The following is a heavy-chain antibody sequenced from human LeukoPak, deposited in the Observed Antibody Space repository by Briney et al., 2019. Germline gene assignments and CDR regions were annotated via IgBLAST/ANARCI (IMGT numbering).Heavy chain of an antibody. V-gene: IGHV3-21*01. CDR3: ARDPGGYCSSTSCPNWFDP. CDR1: GFTFSSYS. CDR2: ISSSSSYI. D-gene: IGHD2-2*01. Sequence: GGSLRLSCAASGFTFSSYSMNWVRQAPGKGLEWVSSISSSSSYIYYADSVKGRFTISRDNAKNSLYLQMNSLRAEDMAVYYCARDPGGYCSSTSCPNWFDPWGQGTLVTVSS. J-gene: IGHJ5*02.